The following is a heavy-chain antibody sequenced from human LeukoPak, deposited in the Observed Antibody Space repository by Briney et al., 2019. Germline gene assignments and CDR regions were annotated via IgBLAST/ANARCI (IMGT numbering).Heavy chain of an antibody. CDR3: AGQNSSSSPWYFDY. V-gene: IGHV1-69*13. CDR2: IIPIFGTA. CDR1: GGTFSSYA. Sequence: SVKVSCKASGGTFSSYAISWVRQAPGQGLEWMGGIIPIFGTANYAQKFQGRVTITADESTSTAYMELSSLRSEDTAVYYCAGQNSSSSPWYFDYWGQGTLVTVSS. J-gene: IGHJ4*02. D-gene: IGHD6-6*01.